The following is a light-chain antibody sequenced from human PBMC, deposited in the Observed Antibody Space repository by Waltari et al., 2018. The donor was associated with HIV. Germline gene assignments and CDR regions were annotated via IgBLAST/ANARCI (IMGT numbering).Light chain of an antibody. CDR2: EVT. Sequence: QSALTQPPSASGSLGQSVTISCTGSSSDIGAYDSVSWFQQHPHSAPKLLLYEVTKRPSGVPGRFSGSRSGDTAFLSVSGRQPDDSAAYFCSSYGDNIRVLFGGGTNLTVL. J-gene: IGLJ2*01. V-gene: IGLV2-8*01. CDR3: SSYGDNIRVL. CDR1: SSDIGAYDS.